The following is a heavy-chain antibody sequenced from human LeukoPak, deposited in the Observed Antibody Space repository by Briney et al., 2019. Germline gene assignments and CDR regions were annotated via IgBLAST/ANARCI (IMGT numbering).Heavy chain of an antibody. CDR2: IDDDGRST. V-gene: IGHV3-74*01. Sequence: GGSLRLSCAASGFTFSSYWMHWVRQAPGKGLIWVSRIDDDGRSTNYADSVKGRFTISRDSAKNSLYLQMNSLRAEDTAVYYCARHDYHSNSDAFDVWGQGTMVTVSS. CDR1: GFTFSSYW. D-gene: IGHD4-23*01. J-gene: IGHJ3*01. CDR3: ARHDYHSNSDAFDV.